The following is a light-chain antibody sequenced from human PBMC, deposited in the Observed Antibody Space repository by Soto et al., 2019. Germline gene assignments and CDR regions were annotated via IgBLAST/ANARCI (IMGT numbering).Light chain of an antibody. CDR2: GAS. CDR1: QSVSSSY. V-gene: IGKV3-20*01. J-gene: IGKJ1*01. CDR3: QQYGSSPRT. Sequence: PGERATLSCRASQSVSSSYLSWYQQKPGQAPRLLIYGASSRATGIPDRFSGSGSGTDFTLTISRLDPEDFAVYYCQQYGSSPRTFGQGTKVDIK.